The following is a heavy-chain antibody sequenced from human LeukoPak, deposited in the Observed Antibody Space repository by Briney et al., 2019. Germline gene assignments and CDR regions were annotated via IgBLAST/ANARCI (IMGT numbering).Heavy chain of an antibody. V-gene: IGHV4-39*01. CDR2: IYYSGST. J-gene: IGHJ3*02. CDR1: GGSISSSRYY. Sequence: RASETLSLTCTVSGGSISSSRYYWGWIRQPPGKGLEWIGSIYYSGSTYYNPSLKSRVTISVDTSKNQFSLKLSSVTAADTAVYYCARHFPKRWLQLGAAFDIWGQGTMVTVSS. CDR3: ARHFPKRWLQLGAAFDI. D-gene: IGHD5-24*01.